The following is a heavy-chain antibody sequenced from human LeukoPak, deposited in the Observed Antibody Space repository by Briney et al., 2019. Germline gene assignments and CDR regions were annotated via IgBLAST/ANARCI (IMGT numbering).Heavy chain of an antibody. Sequence: SVKVSCKASGGTFSSYAISWVRQAPGQGLEWMGGIIPIFGTANYAQKFQGRVTITTDESTSTAYMELSSLRSEDTAVYYCAKLPSLAAQDAFDIWGQGTMVTVSS. CDR3: AKLPSLAAQDAFDI. CDR1: GGTFSSYA. D-gene: IGHD6-6*01. CDR2: IIPIFGTA. J-gene: IGHJ3*02. V-gene: IGHV1-69*05.